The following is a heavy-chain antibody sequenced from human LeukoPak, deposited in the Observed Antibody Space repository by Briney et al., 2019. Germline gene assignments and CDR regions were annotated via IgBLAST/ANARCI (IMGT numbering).Heavy chain of an antibody. D-gene: IGHD3-10*01. Sequence: PGGSLRLSCAPSGFTFSSYAMHWVRQAPGKGLEWVAVISYDGSNKYYADSVKGRFTISRDNSKNTLYLQMNSLRAEDTAVYCCAIDPRLLWFGELLDYWGQGTLGTVSS. J-gene: IGHJ4*02. CDR1: GFTFSSYA. V-gene: IGHV3-30*04. CDR2: ISYDGSNK. CDR3: AIDPRLLWFGELLDY.